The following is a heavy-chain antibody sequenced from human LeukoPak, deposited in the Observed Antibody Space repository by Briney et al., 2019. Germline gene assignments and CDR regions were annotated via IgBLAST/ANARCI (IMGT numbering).Heavy chain of an antibody. CDR2: ISGSGGST. CDR3: AKDRSWDSSGYYYARVYNWFDP. V-gene: IGHV3-23*01. Sequence: PGGSLRLSCAASGFTFSSYAMSWVRQAPGKGLEWVSAISGSGGSTYYADSVKGRFTISRDNSKNTLYLQMNSLRAEDTVVYYCAKDRSWDSSGYYYARVYNWFDPWGQGTLVTVSS. J-gene: IGHJ5*02. CDR1: GFTFSSYA. D-gene: IGHD3-22*01.